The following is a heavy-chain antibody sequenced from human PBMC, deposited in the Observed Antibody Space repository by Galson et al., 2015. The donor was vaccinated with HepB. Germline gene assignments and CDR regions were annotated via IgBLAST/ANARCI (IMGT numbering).Heavy chain of an antibody. V-gene: IGHV1-46*04. CDR1: GYTFTSYY. CDR3: AGRVCSGGNCYSNWFDP. J-gene: IGHJ5*02. D-gene: IGHD2-15*01. Sequence: SVKVSCKASGYTFTSYYMRWVRQAPGQGLEWMGIIDPSGGTTSYAQRLQGRVTMTRDTSTSTVYMELSSLRSEDTAVYYCAGRVCSGGNCYSNWFDPWGQGTLVTVSS. CDR2: IDPSGGTT.